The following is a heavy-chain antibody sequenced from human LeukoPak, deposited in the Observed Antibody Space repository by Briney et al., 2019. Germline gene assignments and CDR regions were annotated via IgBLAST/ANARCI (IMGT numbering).Heavy chain of an antibody. CDR2: LYYSGST. V-gene: IGHV4-59*01. Sequence: PSETLSLTCTVSGGSISSYYWSWIRQPPGKGLEWIGYLYYSGSTKYNPSLKSRVTISVDASKTQFSLKLNSVTAADTAVYYCARASPNALITMVRGGNLGWFDPWGQGTLVTVSS. D-gene: IGHD3-10*01. CDR3: ARASPNALITMVRGGNLGWFDP. CDR1: GGSISSYY. J-gene: IGHJ5*02.